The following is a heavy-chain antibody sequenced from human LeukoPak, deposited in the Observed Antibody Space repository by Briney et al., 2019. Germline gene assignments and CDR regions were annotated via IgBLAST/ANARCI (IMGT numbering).Heavy chain of an antibody. D-gene: IGHD2-2*01. CDR2: ISGSGGST. Sequence: GGSLRLSCAASGSTFSSYAMSWVRQAPGKGLEWVSGISGSGGSTYYADSVKGRFTISRDNSKNTMFLQMNSLRAEDSALYYCCQRVTSNDFWGQGTLVTVSS. V-gene: IGHV3-23*01. J-gene: IGHJ4*02. CDR1: GSTFSSYA. CDR3: CQRVTSNDF.